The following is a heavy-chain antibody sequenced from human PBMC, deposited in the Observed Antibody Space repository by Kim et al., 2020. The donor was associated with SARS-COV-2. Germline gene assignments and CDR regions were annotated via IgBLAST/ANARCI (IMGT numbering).Heavy chain of an antibody. V-gene: IGHV3-9*01. CDR1: GFTFGDYA. J-gene: IGHJ6*02. CDR2: ISWNSGSI. D-gene: IGHD6-13*01. CDR3: AKDISLPNQQQLTTYYYYYGMDV. Sequence: GGSLRLSCAASGFTFGDYAMHSVRQAPGKGLEWVSGISWNSGSIGYADSVKGRFTISRDNAKNSLYLQMNSLRAEDTALYYCAKDISLPNQQQLTTYYYYYGMDVWGQGTTVTVSS.